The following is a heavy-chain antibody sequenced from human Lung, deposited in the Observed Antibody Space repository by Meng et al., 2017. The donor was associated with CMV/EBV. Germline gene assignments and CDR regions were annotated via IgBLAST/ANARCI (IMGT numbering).Heavy chain of an antibody. Sequence: VQLVQSGAEVRRPWASVKVSCKASGYIFNNYGVSWVRQAPGQGPEWMGWISAYNGNTNYAQNFQGRFTMTTDTSTSTAYMELRSLRSDDTAVYYCARDLPGGTKGTWLDLWGQGTLVTVSS. CDR3: ARDLPGGTKGTWLDL. V-gene: IGHV1-18*01. D-gene: IGHD1-14*01. CDR2: ISAYNGNT. J-gene: IGHJ5*02. CDR1: GYIFNNYG.